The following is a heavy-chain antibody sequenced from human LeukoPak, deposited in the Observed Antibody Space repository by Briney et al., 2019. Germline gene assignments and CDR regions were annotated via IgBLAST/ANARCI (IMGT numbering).Heavy chain of an antibody. J-gene: IGHJ4*02. V-gene: IGHV1-69*13. CDR2: IIPIFGTA. D-gene: IGHD3-9*01. Sequence: GASVKVSCKPSGDTFSTYAISWVRQAPGQGLEWMGGIIPIFGTANYAQKFQGRVTITADESTSTAYMELNSLRSEDTAVYYCARGRMTGTYVFDYWGQGTLVTVSS. CDR3: ARGRMTGTYVFDY. CDR1: GDTFSTYA.